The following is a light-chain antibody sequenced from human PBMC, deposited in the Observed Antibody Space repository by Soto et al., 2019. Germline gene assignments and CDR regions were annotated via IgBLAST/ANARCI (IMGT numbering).Light chain of an antibody. V-gene: IGLV2-14*01. CDR1: SSDVGGYNY. J-gene: IGLJ2*01. Sequence: QSALTQPASVSGSPGQSITISCTGTSSDVGGYNYVSWYQQHPGKAPKLMIYDVSNRPSGVSNRFSGSKSGNTASLTISGLQAEDGADYYCSSYTGSSTYGVFGGGTQLTVL. CDR2: DVS. CDR3: SSYTGSSTYGV.